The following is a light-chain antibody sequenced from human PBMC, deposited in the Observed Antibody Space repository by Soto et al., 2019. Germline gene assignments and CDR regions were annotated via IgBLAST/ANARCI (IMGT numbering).Light chain of an antibody. Sequence: EIVMTQSPATLSVSPGERAILSCRASQSVSSNLAWYQQKPGQAPRLLIYGASSRATGIPGRFSGSGSGTEFTLTISSLQSEDFAVYYCQQYSNWPLTFGGGTKVDIK. J-gene: IGKJ4*01. V-gene: IGKV3D-15*01. CDR3: QQYSNWPLT. CDR1: QSVSSN. CDR2: GAS.